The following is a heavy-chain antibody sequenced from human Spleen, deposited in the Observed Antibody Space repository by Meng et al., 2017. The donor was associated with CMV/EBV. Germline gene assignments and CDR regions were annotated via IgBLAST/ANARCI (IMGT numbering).Heavy chain of an antibody. CDR1: GFTFSSYS. CDR2: ISSTATYI. D-gene: IGHD6-19*01. J-gene: IGHJ4*02. Sequence: GESLKISCIASGFTFSSYSMNWVRQAPGKGLEWVSYISSTATYIHYADSVKGRLTVSRDNAKNSLYLLMTSLGVEDTAVYYCARDGYSSGPPKNWGQGTLVTVSS. CDR3: ARDGYSSGPPKN. V-gene: IGHV3-21*01.